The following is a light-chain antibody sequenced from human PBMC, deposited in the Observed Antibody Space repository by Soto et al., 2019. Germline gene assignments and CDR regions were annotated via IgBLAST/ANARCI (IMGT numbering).Light chain of an antibody. CDR3: QQLHTFPIT. Sequence: DIQVTQSPYTLSASXGGRFTITCRASQTISSWLAWYQQKPGKAPKLLIYKASTLKSGVPSRFSGSGSGTDFTLTICSLQPEDFATYYCQQLHTFPITFGQGGRLEI. V-gene: IGKV1-5*03. CDR2: KAS. CDR1: QTISSW. J-gene: IGKJ5*01.